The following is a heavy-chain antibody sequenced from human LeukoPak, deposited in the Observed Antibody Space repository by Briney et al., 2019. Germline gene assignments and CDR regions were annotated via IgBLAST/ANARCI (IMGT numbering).Heavy chain of an antibody. J-gene: IGHJ3*02. Sequence: VASVKVSCKASGYTFTSYAMHWVRQAPGQRLEWMGWINAGNGNTKYSQKFQGRVTITRDTSASTAYMELSSLRSEDTAVYYCARKDLTSPVGATIAFDIWGQGTMVTVSS. CDR2: INAGNGNT. V-gene: IGHV1-3*01. CDR1: GYTFTSYA. D-gene: IGHD1-26*01. CDR3: ARKDLTSPVGATIAFDI.